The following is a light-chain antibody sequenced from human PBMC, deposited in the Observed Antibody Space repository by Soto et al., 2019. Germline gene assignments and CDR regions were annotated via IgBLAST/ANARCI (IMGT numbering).Light chain of an antibody. CDR2: GAS. CDR1: KSVSSIY. J-gene: IGKJ4*01. V-gene: IGKV3-20*01. CDR3: QQHGSSPRVT. Sequence: EIVFTQTPGTLSLSPGERATLSCRASKSVSSIYLTWYQQKPGQAPRILIYGASSRATGIPDRFSGSGSGTDFTLTISRLEPEDFAVYYCQQHGSSPRVTFGGGTKVEIK.